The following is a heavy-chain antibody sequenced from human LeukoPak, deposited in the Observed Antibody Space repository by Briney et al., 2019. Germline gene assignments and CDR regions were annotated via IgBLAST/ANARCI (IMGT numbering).Heavy chain of an antibody. J-gene: IGHJ5*02. D-gene: IGHD1-26*01. Sequence: SETLSLTCVVSGVSISGSNWWSWVRQPPGKGLEWIGEIYHNGNTNYNPSLKNRVTITVDKSKNQFSLKVSSVTAADTAVYYCARALSGSYGVDPWGQGTLVTVSS. CDR1: GVSISGSNW. CDR2: IYHNGNT. CDR3: ARALSGSYGVDP. V-gene: IGHV4-4*02.